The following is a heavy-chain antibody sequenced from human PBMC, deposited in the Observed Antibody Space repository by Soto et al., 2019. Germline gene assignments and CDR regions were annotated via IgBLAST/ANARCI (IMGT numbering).Heavy chain of an antibody. J-gene: IGHJ4*02. Sequence: QVQLVQSGPEVKKPGASVKVSCKASGYTFTTYGISWVRQAPGQGLEWMGWINNYNGNTAYAQRFQGRFTVTTDTYTSTALNELTNLRSDDTAVYFFAKDAVSGDYSSHLDHWGQGTLVAVSS. D-gene: IGHD4-4*01. CDR3: AKDAVSGDYSSHLDH. CDR1: GYTFTTYG. V-gene: IGHV1-18*01. CDR2: INNYNGNT.